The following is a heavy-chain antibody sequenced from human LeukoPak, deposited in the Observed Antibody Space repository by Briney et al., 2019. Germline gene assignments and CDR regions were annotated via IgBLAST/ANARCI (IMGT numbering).Heavy chain of an antibody. CDR2: IRSKANSYAT. CDR1: GFTFSGSA. Sequence: GGSLRPSCAASGFTFSGSAMHWVRQASGKGLEWVGRIRSKANSYATAYAASVKGRFTISRDDSKNTAYLQMNSLKTEDTAVYYCTRLRYESTGYYISWFDPWGQGTLVTVSS. V-gene: IGHV3-73*01. J-gene: IGHJ5*02. D-gene: IGHD3-9*01. CDR3: TRLRYESTGYYISWFDP.